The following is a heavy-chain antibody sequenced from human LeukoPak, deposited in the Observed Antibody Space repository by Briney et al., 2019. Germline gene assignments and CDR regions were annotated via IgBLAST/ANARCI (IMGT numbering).Heavy chain of an antibody. J-gene: IGHJ4*02. CDR3: AREDIAAAVDDY. Sequence: SETLSLTCAVYGGSFSGYYWSWIRQPPGKGLEWIGENNHSGSTNYNPSLKSRVTISVDTSKNQFSLKLSSVTAADTAVYYCAREDIAAAVDDYWGQGTLVTVSS. CDR1: GGSFSGYY. D-gene: IGHD6-13*01. CDR2: NNHSGST. V-gene: IGHV4-34*01.